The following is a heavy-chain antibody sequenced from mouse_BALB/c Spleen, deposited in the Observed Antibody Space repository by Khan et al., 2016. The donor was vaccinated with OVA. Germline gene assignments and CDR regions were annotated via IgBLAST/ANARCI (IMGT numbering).Heavy chain of an antibody. J-gene: IGHJ3*01. Sequence: EVELVESGGVLVQPGGSLKLSCATSGFTFSDYYMCWVRQTPEKRLEWVAYITSDGGSTYYPDTVKGRFTISRDNAKNTLYLQMSRLKSEDTAIYYCARRGDVYSWFTYWGQLTLVTVSA. CDR1: GFTFSDYY. V-gene: IGHV5-12*02. CDR2: ITSDGGST. CDR3: ARRGDVYSWFTY. D-gene: IGHD1-1*01.